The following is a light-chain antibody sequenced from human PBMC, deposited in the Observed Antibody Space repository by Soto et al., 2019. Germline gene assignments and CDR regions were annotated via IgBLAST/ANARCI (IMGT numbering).Light chain of an antibody. Sequence: IQMTQSPSSLSASVGDRVTITCRASQGVRDDVGWYQQKPGKAPKLLIYSASTLQSGVPSRFSGSGSGTDFTLTFSGLQPEDFATYYCLQESNYPLTFGGGTKVDIK. CDR2: SAS. CDR3: LQESNYPLT. J-gene: IGKJ4*01. V-gene: IGKV1-6*01. CDR1: QGVRDD.